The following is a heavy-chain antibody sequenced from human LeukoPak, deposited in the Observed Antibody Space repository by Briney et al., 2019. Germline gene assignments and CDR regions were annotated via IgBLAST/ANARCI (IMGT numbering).Heavy chain of an antibody. J-gene: IGHJ3*02. CDR2: IYYSGST. Sequence: SATLSLTCTVSGGSISSYYWSWIRQPPGKGLEWIGYIYYSGSTNYNPSLKSRVTISVDTSKNQFSLKLSSVTAADTAVYYCARDQEFLESQPAFDIWGQGTMVTVSS. V-gene: IGHV4-59*01. D-gene: IGHD2-2*01. CDR3: ARDQEFLESQPAFDI. CDR1: GGSISSYY.